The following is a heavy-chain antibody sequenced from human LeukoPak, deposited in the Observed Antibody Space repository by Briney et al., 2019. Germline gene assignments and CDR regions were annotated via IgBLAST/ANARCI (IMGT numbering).Heavy chain of an antibody. Sequence: GASVKVSCKASGYSFTTYSISWVRQAPGQGLEWMGWISAYNGDTNYAQKLQGRVTMTTDTYTSTAYMELRSLRSDDTAVYYCSRGGGYDILTGYYRPADLWGQGTLVTVSS. J-gene: IGHJ5*02. V-gene: IGHV1-18*01. CDR1: GYSFTTYS. CDR3: SRGGGYDILTGYYRPADL. D-gene: IGHD3-9*01. CDR2: ISAYNGDT.